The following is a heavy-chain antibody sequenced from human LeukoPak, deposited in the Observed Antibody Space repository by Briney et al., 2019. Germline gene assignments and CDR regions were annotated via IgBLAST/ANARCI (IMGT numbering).Heavy chain of an antibody. CDR1: GFTFTTYG. Sequence: GRSLRLSCAASGFTFTTYGMHWVRQAPGKGLEWVAVIWFDGNNKFYANSVKGRFTVSRDNSKNTLYLHMNSLRGEDTAVYYCAKAARLGPSHFDYWGQGTLVTVSS. CDR2: IWFDGNNK. J-gene: IGHJ4*02. V-gene: IGHV3-33*06. CDR3: AKAARLGPSHFDY. D-gene: IGHD6-25*01.